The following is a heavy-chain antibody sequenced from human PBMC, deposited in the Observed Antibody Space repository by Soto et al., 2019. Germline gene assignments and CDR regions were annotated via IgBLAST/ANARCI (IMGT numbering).Heavy chain of an antibody. V-gene: IGHV3-64*01. D-gene: IGHD5-12*01. CDR1: GFTFSSHA. J-gene: IGHJ4*02. Sequence: EVQLVESGGGLVQPGGSLRLSCAASGFTFSSHAMHWVRQAPGKGLEFVSAISPNGVSTYYANSVKGRFTISRDNSKNTLYLQMGSLRAEDMAVYYCARGHVDIVASPDYWGQGTLVTVSS. CDR2: ISPNGVST. CDR3: ARGHVDIVASPDY.